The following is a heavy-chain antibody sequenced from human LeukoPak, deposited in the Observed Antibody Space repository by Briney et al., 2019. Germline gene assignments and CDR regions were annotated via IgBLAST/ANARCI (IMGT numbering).Heavy chain of an antibody. D-gene: IGHD2-15*01. V-gene: IGHV3-21*01. CDR2: ISSSSSYI. J-gene: IGHJ6*03. CDR1: GFTFSSYS. CDR3: ARDSPISYCSGGSCYKNYYYYYMDV. Sequence: GGSLRLSCAASGFTFSSYSMNWVRQAPGKGLEWVSSISSSSSYIYYADSVKGRFTISRDNAKNSLYLQMNSLRAEDTAVYYCARDSPISYCSGGSCYKNYYYYYMDVWGKGTTVTISS.